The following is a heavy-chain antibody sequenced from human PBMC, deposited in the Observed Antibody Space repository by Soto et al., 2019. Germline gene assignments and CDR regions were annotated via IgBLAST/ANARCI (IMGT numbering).Heavy chain of an antibody. CDR1: GFTFSSYT. CDR2: ISSSSRYI. J-gene: IGHJ5*02. Sequence: EVQLVESGGGLVKPGGSLRLTCTVSGFTFSSYTMNWVREAPGKGLEWVSYISSSSRYIYYADSLKGRFTISRDNAKNSLYLQMNSLRAEDTAVYYCARMGTTGWDPWGQGTLVIVSS. CDR3: ARMGTTGWDP. V-gene: IGHV3-21*01. D-gene: IGHD1-7*01.